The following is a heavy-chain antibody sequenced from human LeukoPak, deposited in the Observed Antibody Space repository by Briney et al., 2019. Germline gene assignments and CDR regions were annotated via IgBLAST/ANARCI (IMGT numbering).Heavy chain of an antibody. CDR1: GFTFSNYA. D-gene: IGHD5-12*01. J-gene: IGHJ4*02. Sequence: PGGSLRLSCAASGFTFSNYAMNWVRQAPGKGLEWVAATSGSGGSTYYADSVKGRFTISRDNSKDTLYLQMNSLRAEDTAVYYCARNENSGWGYFDYWGQGTLVTVPS. CDR3: ARNENSGWGYFDY. V-gene: IGHV3-23*01. CDR2: TSGSGGST.